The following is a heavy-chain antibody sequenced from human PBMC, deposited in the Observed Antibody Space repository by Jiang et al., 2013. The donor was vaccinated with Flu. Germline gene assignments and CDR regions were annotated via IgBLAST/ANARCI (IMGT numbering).Heavy chain of an antibody. J-gene: IGHJ4*02. Sequence: QLLESGGGLVQPGRSLRLSCTASGFTFGDYAVSWLRQAPGKGLEWVGFIRNKLYRGTTDYAASVKGRFTISRDDSKSIAYPQMSSLKTEDTAVYYCTRDLVRDIILIPASYFDYWGQGALVTVSS. CDR3: TRDLVRDIILIPASYFDY. CDR2: IRNKLYRGTT. V-gene: IGHV3-49*03. CDR1: GFTFGDYA. D-gene: IGHD2-2*01.